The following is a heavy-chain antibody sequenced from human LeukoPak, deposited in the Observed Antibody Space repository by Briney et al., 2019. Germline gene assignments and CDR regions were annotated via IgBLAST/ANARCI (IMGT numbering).Heavy chain of an antibody. J-gene: IGHJ4*02. V-gene: IGHV3-9*01. CDR2: ISWTGDSV. CDR3: AKRISKDGYGGAGFDY. CDR1: GFTFDDYG. Sequence: PGRSLRLSCAASGFTFDDYGMHWVRQAPGKGLEWVSGISWTGDSVDYADFVRGRFTISRDNAKSSLYLQMDSLRAEDTALYYCAKRISKDGYGGAGFDYWGQGTLVTVSS. D-gene: IGHD5-24*01.